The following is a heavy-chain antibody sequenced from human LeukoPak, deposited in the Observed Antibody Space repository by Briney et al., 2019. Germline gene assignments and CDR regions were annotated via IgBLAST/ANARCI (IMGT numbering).Heavy chain of an antibody. CDR2: ISSSSSTI. J-gene: IGHJ3*02. V-gene: IGHV3-48*01. Sequence: PGGSLRLSCAASGFTFSSYSMNWVRQAPGKGLEWVSYISSSSSTIYYADSVKGRFTISRDNAKNSLYLQMNSLRAEDTAVYYCARSRIVGAFDIWGQGTMVTVSS. D-gene: IGHD3-22*01. CDR3: ARSRIVGAFDI. CDR1: GFTFSSYS.